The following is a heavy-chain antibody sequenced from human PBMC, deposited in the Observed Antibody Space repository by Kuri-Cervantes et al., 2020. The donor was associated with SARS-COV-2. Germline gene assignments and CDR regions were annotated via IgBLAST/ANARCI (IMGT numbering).Heavy chain of an antibody. D-gene: IGHD3-3*01. CDR2: INPDGSYT. Sequence: GESLKISCAASGFTFSGHWIHWVRQAPGKGLVWVSRINPDGSYTNNADSVKGRFTLSRDNAKNMLFLQMNSLRAEDTAVYYCARGVEGIRFLEWLLSVLGGMDVWGQGTTVTVSS. J-gene: IGHJ6*02. CDR1: GFTFSGHW. V-gene: IGHV3-74*01. CDR3: ARGVEGIRFLEWLLSVLGGMDV.